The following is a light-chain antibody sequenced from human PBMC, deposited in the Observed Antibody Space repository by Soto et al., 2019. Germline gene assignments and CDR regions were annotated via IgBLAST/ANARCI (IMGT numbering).Light chain of an antibody. CDR3: QQADSLPST. CDR2: AAS. CDR1: QVMSSW. Sequence: IQMTQSPSSVSASLGDTVTITCRASQVMSSWLAWYQQKPGQAPKLLIFAASKLQSGVPSRFSGSGSRTEFTLTISSLQPEDVATYYCQQADSLPSTFGQGTRLEIK. J-gene: IGKJ5*01. V-gene: IGKV1D-12*01.